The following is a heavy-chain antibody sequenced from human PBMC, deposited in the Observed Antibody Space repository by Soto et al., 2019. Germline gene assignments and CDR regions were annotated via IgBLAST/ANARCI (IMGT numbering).Heavy chain of an antibody. CDR1: GYTFTGYY. CDR2: INPNSGGT. D-gene: IGHD6-13*01. CDR3: ARCNGVIAAAGRDAFDI. Sequence: ASVKVSCKASGYTFTGYYMHWVRQAPGQGLEWMGWINPNSGGTNYAQKFQGWVTMTRDTSISTAYMELSRLRSDDTAVYYFARCNGVIAAAGRDAFDIWGQGTMVTVSS. V-gene: IGHV1-2*04. J-gene: IGHJ3*02.